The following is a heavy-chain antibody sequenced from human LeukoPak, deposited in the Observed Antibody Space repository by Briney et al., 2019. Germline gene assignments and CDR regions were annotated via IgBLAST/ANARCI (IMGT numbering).Heavy chain of an antibody. CDR1: GGSISSYY. D-gene: IGHD1-26*01. Sequence: SETLSLTCTVSGGSISSYYWSWIRQPPGKGLEWIGYIYYSGSTNYNPSPKSRVTISVDTSKNQFSLKLSSVTAADTAVYYCARWAEVVGSPFGYWGQGTLVTVSS. J-gene: IGHJ4*02. CDR3: ARWAEVVGSPFGY. CDR2: IYYSGST. V-gene: IGHV4-59*08.